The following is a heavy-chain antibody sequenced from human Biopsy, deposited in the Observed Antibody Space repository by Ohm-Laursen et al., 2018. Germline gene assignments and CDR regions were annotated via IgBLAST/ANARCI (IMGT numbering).Heavy chain of an antibody. CDR2: IFYDGSNT. Sequence: SLRLSCAASGFTFNNYGMQWVRQAPGKGLERVAFIFYDGSNTYYADSVKGRFTISRDNSRDTLYLQMSSLRAEDTAVYYCAKDRYNYTPIGGFSMDVWGQGTTVTVSS. CDR3: AKDRYNYTPIGGFSMDV. J-gene: IGHJ6*02. V-gene: IGHV3-30*18. CDR1: GFTFNNYG. D-gene: IGHD5-18*01.